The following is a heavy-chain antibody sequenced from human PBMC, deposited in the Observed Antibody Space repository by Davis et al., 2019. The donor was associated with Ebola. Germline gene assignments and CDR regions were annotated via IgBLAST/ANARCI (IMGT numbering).Heavy chain of an antibody. CDR2: IRSKANSYGT. CDR3: TGTVAGVDY. V-gene: IGHV3-73*01. D-gene: IGHD6-19*01. Sequence: GGSLRLSCAASGFTCSGSAMHWVRQASGKGLEWVGRIRSKANSYGTAYAASVKGRFTISRDDSKNTAYLQMNSLKTEDTAVYYCTGTVAGVDYWGQGTLVTVSS. CDR1: GFTCSGSA. J-gene: IGHJ4*02.